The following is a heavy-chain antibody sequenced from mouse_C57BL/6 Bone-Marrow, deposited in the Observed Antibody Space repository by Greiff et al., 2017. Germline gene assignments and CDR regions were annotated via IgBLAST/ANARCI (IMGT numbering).Heavy chain of an antibody. J-gene: IGHJ2*01. Sequence: QVQLQQSGAELARPGASVKLSCKASGYTFTSYGISWVKQRTGQGLEWIGEIYPRSGNTYYNEKFKGKATLTADKSSSTAYMELRSLTSEDSAVYFCAREEGFYYGNFLDYWGQGTTLTVSS. CDR1: GYTFTSYG. V-gene: IGHV1-81*01. CDR3: AREEGFYYGNFLDY. CDR2: IYPRSGNT. D-gene: IGHD2-1*01.